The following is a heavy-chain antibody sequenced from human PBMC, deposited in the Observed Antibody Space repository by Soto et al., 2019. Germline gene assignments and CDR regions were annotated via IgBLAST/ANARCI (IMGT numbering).Heavy chain of an antibody. Sequence: QVQLQESGPGLVKPSETLSLTCTVSGGSGNSDSSFWTWIRQPPGKTLEWIGYLYYSGSTNYNPSPRSRITISLDTSKNQFSLKLSSVTAADTAVYYCARETVYGSGSYNGWGQGTLVTVS. V-gene: IGHV4-61*01. CDR2: LYYSGST. CDR3: ARETVYGSGSYNG. D-gene: IGHD3-10*01. CDR1: GGSGNSDSSF. J-gene: IGHJ4*02.